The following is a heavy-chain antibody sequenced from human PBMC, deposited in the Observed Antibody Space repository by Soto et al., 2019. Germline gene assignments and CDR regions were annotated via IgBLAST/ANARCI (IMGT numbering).Heavy chain of an antibody. CDR2: VSIGGST. CDR3: AKRRGAGGHFDY. Sequence: GGSLRLSCAASGFTFSSYAMGWVRQGPGKGLGWVAVVSIGGSTHYVDSVRGRFTISRDNSKNTLSLQMNSLTAEDTAVYFCAKRRGAGGHFDYWGQGALVTVSS. D-gene: IGHD2-15*01. CDR1: GFTFSSYA. J-gene: IGHJ4*02. V-gene: IGHV3-23*01.